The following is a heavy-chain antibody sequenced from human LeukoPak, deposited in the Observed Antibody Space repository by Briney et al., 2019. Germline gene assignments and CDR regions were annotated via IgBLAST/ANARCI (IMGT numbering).Heavy chain of an antibody. CDR2: ISDSGST. CDR3: ARGNYYDPTTYYRAFDI. D-gene: IGHD3-22*01. CDR1: GGSISSYY. J-gene: IGHJ3*02. V-gene: IGHV4-59*01. Sequence: SETLSLTCTVSGGSISSYYWSWIRQPPGKGLEWIGYISDSGSTNYNPSLKSRVSMSVGTSKIQFSLKLSSVTAADTAVYYCARGNYYDPTTYYRAFDIWGQGTMVTVSS.